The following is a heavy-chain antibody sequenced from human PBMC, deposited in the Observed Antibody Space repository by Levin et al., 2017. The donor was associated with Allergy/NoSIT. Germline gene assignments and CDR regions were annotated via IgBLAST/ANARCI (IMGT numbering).Heavy chain of an antibody. Sequence: GESLKISCAASGFTFSNYAMNWVRQAPGKGLEWVSTISGSGGNTYYADSVKGRFTISRDNSKNTLSLQMNSLRAEDTAVYYCAKDPEYSRGGWYFDLWGRGTLVTVSS. D-gene: IGHD6-19*01. CDR2: ISGSGGNT. V-gene: IGHV3-23*01. J-gene: IGHJ2*01. CDR3: AKDPEYSRGGWYFDL. CDR1: GFTFSNYA.